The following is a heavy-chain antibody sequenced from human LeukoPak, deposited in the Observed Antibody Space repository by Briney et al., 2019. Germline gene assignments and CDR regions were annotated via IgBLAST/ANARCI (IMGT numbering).Heavy chain of an antibody. CDR3: ASNLKSAMVTDWDY. V-gene: IGHV1-2*02. CDR1: GGTFSSYA. J-gene: IGHJ4*02. Sequence: ASVKVSCKASGGTFSSYAISWVRQAPGQGLEWMGWINPNSGGTNYAQKFQGRVTMTRDTSISTAYMELNRLRSDDTAVYYCASNLKSAMVTDWDYWGQGTLVTVSS. CDR2: INPNSGGT. D-gene: IGHD5-18*01.